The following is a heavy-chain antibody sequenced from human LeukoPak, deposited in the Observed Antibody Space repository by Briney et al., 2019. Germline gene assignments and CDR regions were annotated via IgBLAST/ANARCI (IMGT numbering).Heavy chain of an antibody. Sequence: GGSLRLSCAASGFTFSDFYMTWIRQAPGKGLEWVSYISHIGDIIYYADSVRGRFTISRDNAKNSLYLQMNSLRAEDTAVYYCARVGVGTLVWGVSYWYFDLWGRGTLVTVSS. CDR1: GFTFSDFY. CDR2: ISHIGDII. D-gene: IGHD3-10*01. CDR3: ARVGVGTLVWGVSYWYFDL. V-gene: IGHV3-11*01. J-gene: IGHJ2*01.